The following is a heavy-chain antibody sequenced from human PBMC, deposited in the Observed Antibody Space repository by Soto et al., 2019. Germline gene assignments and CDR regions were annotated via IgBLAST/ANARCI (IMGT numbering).Heavy chain of an antibody. V-gene: IGHV4-59*01. Sequence: SETLSLTCTVSGGSLSSYYWSWIRQPPGKGLEWIGYIYYTDTANYNPSLSSRVTISEDTSKNQFSLKLSSVTAADTAVYYCARGYYDSSGYSIDPWGQGTLVTVSS. J-gene: IGHJ5*02. D-gene: IGHD3-22*01. CDR1: GGSLSSYY. CDR2: IYYTDTA. CDR3: ARGYYDSSGYSIDP.